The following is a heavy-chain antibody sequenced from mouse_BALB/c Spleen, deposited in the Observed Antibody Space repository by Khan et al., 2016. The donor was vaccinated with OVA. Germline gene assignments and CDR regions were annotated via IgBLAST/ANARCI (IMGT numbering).Heavy chain of an antibody. Sequence: VELVESGAELARPGASVKLSCKASGYTFTEYYINWVKQRTGQGLEWIGEIYPGSGDTYYNEKFKGKATLTADKSSSTAYIQLSSLTAEASAVYFCARSNYFGYTFAYWGQGTLVTDTA. CDR3: ARSNYFGYTFAY. D-gene: IGHD1-2*01. CDR1: GYTFTEYY. CDR2: IYPGSGDT. V-gene: IGHV1-77*01. J-gene: IGHJ3*01.